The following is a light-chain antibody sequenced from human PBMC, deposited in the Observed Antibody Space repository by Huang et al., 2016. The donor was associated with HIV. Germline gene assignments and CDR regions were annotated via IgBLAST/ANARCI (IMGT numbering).Light chain of an antibody. Sequence: EIVMTQSPATLSVSPGERVILSCRASESVSSSLAWYQQKPGQAPRLLIYGASTRASGVPHRFSGSVSGTEFTLTISSLQSADFAVYYCQQYNNWPPLLTFGGGTKVEIK. CDR1: ESVSSS. J-gene: IGKJ4*01. CDR3: QQYNNWPPLLT. V-gene: IGKV3-15*01. CDR2: GAS.